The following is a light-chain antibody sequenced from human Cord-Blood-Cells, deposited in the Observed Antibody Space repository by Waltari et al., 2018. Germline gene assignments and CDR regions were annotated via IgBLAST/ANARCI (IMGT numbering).Light chain of an antibody. CDR1: HSVRSN. CDR3: QQYNNWLT. J-gene: IGKJ4*01. CDR2: GAS. Sequence: EIVMTQSPATLSVSPGERATLSSRASHSVRSNLAWYQQKPGQAPRLLIYGASTRATGIPARFSGSGSGTEFTLAISSLQSEDFAVYYCQQYNNWLTFGGGTKVEIK. V-gene: IGKV3-15*01.